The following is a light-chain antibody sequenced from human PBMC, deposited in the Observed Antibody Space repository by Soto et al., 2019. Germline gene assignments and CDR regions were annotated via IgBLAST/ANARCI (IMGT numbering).Light chain of an antibody. CDR2: GAS. J-gene: IGKJ5*01. Sequence: EIVLAQSPGTLSLSPGERATLSCRASQSVTNSFLAWYQQKPGQAPRLLIYGASRRATGIPDRVSGSGSGTDFTLTISRLEPEDFAVYSCHQYGRSPRTFGQGTRLEI. CDR1: QSVTNSF. V-gene: IGKV3-20*01. CDR3: HQYGRSPRT.